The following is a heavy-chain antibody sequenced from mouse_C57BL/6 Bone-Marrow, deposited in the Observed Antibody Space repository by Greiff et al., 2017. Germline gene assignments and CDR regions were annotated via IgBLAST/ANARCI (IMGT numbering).Heavy chain of an antibody. D-gene: IGHD1-1*01. V-gene: IGHV14-4*01. CDR3: TTRGLLLRGFDY. J-gene: IGHJ2*01. Sequence: VQLQQSGAELVRPGASVKLSCTASGFNIKDDYMHWVKQRPEQGLEWIGWIDPENGDTEYASKFQGKATITADTSSNTAYLQLSSLTSEDTAVYYCTTRGLLLRGFDYWGQGTTLTVSS. CDR2: IDPENGDT. CDR1: GFNIKDDY.